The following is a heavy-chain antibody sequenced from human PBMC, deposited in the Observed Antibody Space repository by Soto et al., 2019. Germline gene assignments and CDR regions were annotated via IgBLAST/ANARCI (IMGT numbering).Heavy chain of an antibody. CDR3: ARVGMWSSSSYYYYGMDV. D-gene: IGHD6-6*01. J-gene: IGHJ6*02. Sequence: QVQLQESGPGLVKPSQTLSLTCTVSGGSISSGGYYWSWIRQHPGKGLEWIGYIYYSGSTYYNPSLQSRVTISGATSKNQFSLKLSSVTAADPAVYYCARVGMWSSSSYYYYGMDVWGQGTTVTVSS. V-gene: IGHV4-31*03. CDR1: GGSISSGGYY. CDR2: IYYSGST.